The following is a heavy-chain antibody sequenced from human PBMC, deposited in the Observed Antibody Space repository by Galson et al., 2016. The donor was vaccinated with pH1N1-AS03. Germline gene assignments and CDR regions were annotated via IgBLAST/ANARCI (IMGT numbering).Heavy chain of an antibody. J-gene: IGHJ3*02. Sequence: SLRLSCAASGFVFSNNAMTWVRQGPGKGLEWFSVISGRGDKTYYADSVRGRFTLSRDNYRNTLDLQMNNLTVEDTAVYYCARGSQLSLVFLPLEPLDMWGHGTMVTVSS. CDR2: ISGRGDKT. CDR3: ARGSQLSLVFLPLEPLDM. CDR1: GFVFSNNA. V-gene: IGHV3-23*01. D-gene: IGHD5-24*01.